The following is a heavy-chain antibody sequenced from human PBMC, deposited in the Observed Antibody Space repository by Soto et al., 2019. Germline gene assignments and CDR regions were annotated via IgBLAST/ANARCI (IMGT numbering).Heavy chain of an antibody. V-gene: IGHV3-30-3*01. CDR1: GFTFSSYA. Sequence: GGSLRLSCAASGFTFSSYAMHWVRQAPGKGLEWVAVISYDGSNKYYADSVKGRFTISRDNSKNTLYLQMNSLRAEDTAVYYCARGETLQLPQPFDYWGQGTLVTVSS. J-gene: IGHJ4*02. CDR3: ARGETLQLPQPFDY. CDR2: ISYDGSNK. D-gene: IGHD5-18*01.